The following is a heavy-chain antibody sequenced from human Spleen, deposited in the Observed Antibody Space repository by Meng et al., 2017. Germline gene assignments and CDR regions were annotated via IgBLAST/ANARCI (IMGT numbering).Heavy chain of an antibody. CDR1: GGSFSDYD. J-gene: IGHJ4*02. CDR3: ASGRGSYRFFDY. V-gene: IGHV4-34*01. D-gene: IGHD1-26*01. CDR2: INHSGST. Sequence: QVQLQQWRAGLLKPSETLSLTCVVSGGSFSDYDWSWIRQPPGKGLEWIGEINHSGSTDYNPSLKSRVTISVDTSKDQFSPKLSSVTAADTAVYYCASGRGSYRFFDYWGQGTLVTVSS.